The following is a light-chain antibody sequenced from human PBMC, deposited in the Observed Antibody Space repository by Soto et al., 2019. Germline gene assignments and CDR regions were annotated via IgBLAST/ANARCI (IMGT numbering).Light chain of an antibody. V-gene: IGKV1-39*01. CDR3: QQSYSILPIT. Sequence: DIQMTQSPSSLSASVGDRVTITCRASQSINNYLNWYQQKPGKAPKLLIYAASSLQSGVTSRFSGSGSGTDFTLHISSLQPEDFATYYCQQSYSILPITFGQGTRLEIK. J-gene: IGKJ5*01. CDR1: QSINNY. CDR2: AAS.